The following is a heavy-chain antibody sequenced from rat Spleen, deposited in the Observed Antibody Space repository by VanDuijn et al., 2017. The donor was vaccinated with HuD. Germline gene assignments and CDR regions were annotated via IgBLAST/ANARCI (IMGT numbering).Heavy chain of an antibody. CDR2: ISSDGGRN. V-gene: IGHV5S13*01. Sequence: EVQLVESGGGLVQPGRSLKLSCAASGFTFSNYDMAWVRQAPTKGLEWVATISSDGGRNFYRDSVKGRFTISRDNAKNTLYLQMDRLRSEDTATYYGVRPAGTVVPNWFVYWGQGTLVTVSS. CDR1: GFTFSNYD. J-gene: IGHJ3*01. CDR3: VRPAGTVVPNWFVY. D-gene: IGHD1-1*01.